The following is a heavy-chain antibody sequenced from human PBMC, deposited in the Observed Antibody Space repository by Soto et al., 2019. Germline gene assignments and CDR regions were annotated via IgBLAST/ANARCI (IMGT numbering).Heavy chain of an antibody. D-gene: IGHD1-26*01. Sequence: QITLKESGPTLVKPTQTLTLTCTFSGFSLSTSGVGVAWIRQPPGKALEWLALIFWDDDKRYNPSLKSRLSITQHYSKYPVVLTMTNMDPVDTGTYYCVHRGRGWYVDYWGQETLGTV. J-gene: IGHJ4*02. CDR1: GFSLSTSGVG. CDR2: IFWDDDK. V-gene: IGHV2-5*02. CDR3: VHRGRGWYVDY.